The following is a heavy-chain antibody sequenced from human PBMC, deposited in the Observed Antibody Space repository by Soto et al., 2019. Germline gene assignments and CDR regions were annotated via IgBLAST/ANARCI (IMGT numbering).Heavy chain of an antibody. Sequence: SETLSLTCTVSGGTISSGGYYWSWIRQHPGKGLEWIGYIYYSGSTYYNPSLKSRVTISVDTSKNQFSLKLSSVTAADTAVYYCPRRADTAMVQHYFDYWGQGTLVTVSS. J-gene: IGHJ4*02. CDR3: PRRADTAMVQHYFDY. V-gene: IGHV4-31*03. CDR2: IYYSGST. CDR1: GGTISSGGYY. D-gene: IGHD5-18*01.